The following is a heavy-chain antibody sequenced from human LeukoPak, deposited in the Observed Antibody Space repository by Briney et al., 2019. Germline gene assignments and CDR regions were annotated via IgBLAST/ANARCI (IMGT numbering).Heavy chain of an antibody. CDR3: AKGGLQLSLFAHDAFDI. V-gene: IGHV3-9*03. CDR2: ISWNSGSI. CDR1: GFTFDDYA. Sequence: GGSLRLSCAASGFTFDDYAMHWVRQAPGKGLEWVSGISWNSGSIGYADSVKGRFTISRDNAKNSLYLQMNSLRAEDMALYYCAKGGLQLSLFAHDAFDIWGQGTMVTVSS. J-gene: IGHJ3*02. D-gene: IGHD4-11*01.